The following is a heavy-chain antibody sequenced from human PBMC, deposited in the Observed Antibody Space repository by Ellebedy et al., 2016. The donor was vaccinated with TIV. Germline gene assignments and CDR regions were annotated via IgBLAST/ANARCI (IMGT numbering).Heavy chain of an antibody. CDR3: AKDARIFFDGAGSHWALEY. V-gene: IGHV3-23*01. Sequence: GESLKIYCAASGFTFSSFALAWVRQAPGKGLEWVSSISGIGGETYYTDSVKGRFTDSRDNSKNTLYLQMDSLRAEDTAVYYCAKDARIFFDGAGSHWALEYWGQGTLVTVSS. J-gene: IGHJ4*02. D-gene: IGHD6-19*01. CDR1: GFTFSSFA. CDR2: ISGIGGET.